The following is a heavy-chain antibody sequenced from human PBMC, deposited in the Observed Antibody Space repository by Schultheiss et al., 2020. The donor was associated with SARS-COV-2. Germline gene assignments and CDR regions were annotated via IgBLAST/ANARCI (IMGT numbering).Heavy chain of an antibody. V-gene: IGHV4-59*01. CDR2: IYYSGST. CDR1: GGSFSGYY. J-gene: IGHJ4*02. D-gene: IGHD7-27*01. Sequence: SETLSLTCAVYGGSFSGYYWSWIRQPAGKGLEWIGYIYYSGSTNYNPSLKSRVTISVDTSKNQFSLKLSSVTAADTAVYYCARGVGNWGYYFDYWGQGTLVTVSS. CDR3: ARGVGNWGYYFDY.